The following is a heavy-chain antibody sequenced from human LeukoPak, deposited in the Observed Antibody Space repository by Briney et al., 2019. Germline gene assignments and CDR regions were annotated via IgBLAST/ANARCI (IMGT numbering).Heavy chain of an antibody. CDR1: GFTFSSYA. V-gene: IGHV3-23*01. J-gene: IGHJ4*02. Sequence: GGSLRLSCAASGFTFSSYAMSWVRQAPGKGLEWVSTISVSGGTTYSADSMKGRFTIYRHNFKNTLYLEMNSLRAEDTAVYYCAKQSITIFGVAEYYFDYWGQGTLVTVSS. CDR3: AKQSITIFGVAEYYFDY. CDR2: ISVSGGTT. D-gene: IGHD3-3*01.